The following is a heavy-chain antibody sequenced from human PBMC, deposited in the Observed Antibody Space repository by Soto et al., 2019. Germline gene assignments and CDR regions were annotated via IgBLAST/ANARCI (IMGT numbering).Heavy chain of an antibody. V-gene: IGHV4-30-2*01. J-gene: IGHJ6*02. CDR3: ARRGGATYPHYYYYYGMDV. CDR1: GGSISSGGYS. Sequence: SETLSLTCAVSGGSISSGGYSWSWIRQPPGKGLEWIGYIYHSGSTNYNPSLKSRVTISVDTSKNQFSLKLSSVTAADTAVYYCARRGGATYPHYYYYYGMDVWGQGTTVTVSS. CDR2: IYHSGST. D-gene: IGHD1-26*01.